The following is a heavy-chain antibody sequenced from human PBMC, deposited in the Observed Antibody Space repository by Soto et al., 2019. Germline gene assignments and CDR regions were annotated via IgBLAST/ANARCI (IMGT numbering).Heavy chain of an antibody. V-gene: IGHV3-33*01. D-gene: IGHD5-12*01. Sequence: QVRLVESGGGVVQPGRSLRLSCEASGFTFSSYGIHWVRQAPGKGLEWVAVIWYDGSNKYYADSVKGRFSISRDNSKNTLYLLMTSLRAEDTAVYYCARGHGVATTMGWVDPWGQGTLVTVSS. CDR1: GFTFSSYG. CDR2: IWYDGSNK. J-gene: IGHJ5*02. CDR3: ARGHGVATTMGWVDP.